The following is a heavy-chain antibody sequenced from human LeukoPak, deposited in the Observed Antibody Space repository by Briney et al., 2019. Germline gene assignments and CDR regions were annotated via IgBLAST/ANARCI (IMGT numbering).Heavy chain of an antibody. CDR3: AKDPLRITMVRGVTYSYGMDV. V-gene: IGHV3-23*01. Sequence: PGGSLRLSCAASGFTFSSYAMSWVRQAPGKGLEWVSAISGSGDSTYYADSVKGRFTISRDNSKNTLYLQMNRLRAEDTAVYYCAKDPLRITMVRGVTYSYGMDVWGQGTTVTVSS. CDR2: ISGSGDST. J-gene: IGHJ6*01. CDR1: GFTFSSYA. D-gene: IGHD3-10*01.